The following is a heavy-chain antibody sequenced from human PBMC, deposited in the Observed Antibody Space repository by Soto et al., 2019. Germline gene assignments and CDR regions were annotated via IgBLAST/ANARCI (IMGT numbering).Heavy chain of an antibody. CDR1: GDTFNFYT. CDR2: FNPILGMS. Sequence: QVQLVQSGAEVKQPGSSVKVSCKASGDTFNFYTINWVRQAPGLGLEWMGRFNPILGMSNSALSFQGRVPLTADKSTSTAYMVLSSLRSEDTAVYYCATSDGSGYRALDYWGQGVLVTVSS. J-gene: IGHJ4*02. V-gene: IGHV1-69*02. CDR3: ATSDGSGYRALDY. D-gene: IGHD3-10*01.